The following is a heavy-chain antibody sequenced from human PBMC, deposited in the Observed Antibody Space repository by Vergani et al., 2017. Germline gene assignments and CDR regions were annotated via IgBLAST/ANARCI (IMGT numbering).Heavy chain of an antibody. D-gene: IGHD2-15*01. CDR3: AHTNTLI. Sequence: QITLKESGPTQVKPPQTLTLPCTFSGFSFTTSGAGVGWIRQPPGKALEWLALIYGNDEKYYSPSLNDRLTITKDTSKNQVVLTMANIDPVDTATYYCAHTNTLIWGQGTLVTVSS. V-gene: IGHV2-5*01. J-gene: IGHJ4*02. CDR1: GFSFTTSGAG. CDR2: IYGNDEK.